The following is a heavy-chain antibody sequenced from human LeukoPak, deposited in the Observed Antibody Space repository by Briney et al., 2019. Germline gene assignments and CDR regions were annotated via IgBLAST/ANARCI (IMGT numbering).Heavy chain of an antibody. V-gene: IGHV3-48*01. CDR3: ARAHHRRVYDYVWGSYPY. Sequence: PGGSLRLSCAASGFTFSSYSMNWVRQAPGKGLECVSYISSSSSTIYYADSVKGRFTISRDNAKNSLYLQMNRLRAEDTAVYYCARAHHRRVYDYVWGSYPYWGQGTLVTVSS. CDR1: GFTFSSYS. CDR2: ISSSSSTI. D-gene: IGHD3-16*02. J-gene: IGHJ4*02.